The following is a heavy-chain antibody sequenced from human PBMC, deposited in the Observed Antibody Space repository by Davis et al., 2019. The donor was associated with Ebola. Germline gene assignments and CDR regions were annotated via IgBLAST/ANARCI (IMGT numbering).Heavy chain of an antibody. V-gene: IGHV3-23*01. CDR2: IHGNGDIA. CDR3: AKDTSNIWFDI. J-gene: IGHJ3*02. D-gene: IGHD1-26*01. Sequence: GGSLRLSCAASGFTFSNYAMTWVRQAPGKGLEWVSGIHGNGDIAYYADSVKGRFTISRDNSKNTLYLQMNGLRVEDTAIYYCAKDTSNIWFDIWGQGTNVTVSS. CDR1: GFTFSNYA.